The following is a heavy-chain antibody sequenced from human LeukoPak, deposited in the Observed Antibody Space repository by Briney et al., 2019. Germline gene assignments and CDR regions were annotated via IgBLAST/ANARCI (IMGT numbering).Heavy chain of an antibody. D-gene: IGHD3-10*01. Sequence: SETLSLTCTVSGGSISRYYWSWIRQHPGNGLEWIGYISYTGSTTYNSSLKSRVTISLDTSQNQFSLKLTSVTAADTAVYYCARGAILWFGELSPIDYRGQGTLVTVSS. J-gene: IGHJ4*02. CDR2: ISYTGST. CDR1: GGSISRYY. CDR3: ARGAILWFGELSPIDY. V-gene: IGHV4-59*08.